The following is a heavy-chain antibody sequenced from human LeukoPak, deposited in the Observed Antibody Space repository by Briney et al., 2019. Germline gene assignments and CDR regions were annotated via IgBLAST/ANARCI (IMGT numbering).Heavy chain of an antibody. J-gene: IGHJ4*02. CDR3: ARVGYTYGYVDFDY. CDR1: GFTFSRYW. D-gene: IGHD5-18*01. V-gene: IGHV3-74*01. CDR2: INGDGTDT. Sequence: GGSLRLSCAASGFTFSRYWMHWVRQAPGEGLMWVSRINGDGTDTTYADSVRGRFTISRDNAENTLYLQMNNLRAEDTAVYYCARVGYTYGYVDFDYRGQGTLVTVSS.